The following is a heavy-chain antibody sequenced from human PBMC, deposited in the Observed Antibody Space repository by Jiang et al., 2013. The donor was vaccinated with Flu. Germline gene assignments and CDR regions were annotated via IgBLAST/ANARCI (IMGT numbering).Heavy chain of an antibody. D-gene: IGHD3-16*01. CDR2: ISGSGDYT. CDR1: RFTFDSYA. Sequence: QLLESGGDLVQPGGSLRLSCAASRFTFDSYAINWVRQAPGQGLEWVAGISGSGDYTYYADSVKGRFTISRDNSRNTLYLQMNSLRAEDTAVYYCASNLFRGVMPHWGQGTLVTVSS. V-gene: IGHV3-23*01. CDR3: ASNLFRGVMPH. J-gene: IGHJ4*02.